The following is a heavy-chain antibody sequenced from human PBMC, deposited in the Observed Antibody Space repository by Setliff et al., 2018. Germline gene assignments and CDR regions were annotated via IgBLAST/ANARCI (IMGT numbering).Heavy chain of an antibody. V-gene: IGHV3-7*01. J-gene: IGHJ4*02. Sequence: PGGSLRLSCAASGFSFNLYWMSWVRQAPGKGLEWVANIKGDGTDVYYEGSVRGRFTISRDNAKNSLYLQMNSLRVEDTAVYYCARDACTGGSCYPYWGQGTLVTVSS. D-gene: IGHD2-15*01. CDR3: ARDACTGGSCYPY. CDR1: GFSFNLYW. CDR2: IKGDGTDV.